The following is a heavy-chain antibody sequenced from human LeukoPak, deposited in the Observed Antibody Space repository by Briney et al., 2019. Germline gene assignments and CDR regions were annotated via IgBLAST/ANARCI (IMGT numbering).Heavy chain of an antibody. V-gene: IGHV3-21*01. CDR3: ARVADVDTAMVSLGYFDY. D-gene: IGHD5-18*01. CDR1: GFTFSSYS. CDR2: ISSSSSYI. J-gene: IGHJ4*02. Sequence: GGSLRLSCAASGFTFSSYSMNWVRQAPGKGLEWVSSISSSSSYIYYADSVKGRFTISRDNAKNSLYLQMNSLRAEDTAVYYCARVADVDTAMVSLGYFDYWGQGTLVTASS.